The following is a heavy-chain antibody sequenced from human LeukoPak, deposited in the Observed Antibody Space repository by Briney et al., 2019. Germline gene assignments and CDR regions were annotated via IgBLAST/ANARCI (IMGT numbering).Heavy chain of an antibody. CDR1: GFTFSSYG. J-gene: IGHJ6*02. Sequence: GGSLRLSCAASGFTFSSYGMHWVHQAPGKGLEWVAVIWYDGSNKYYADSVKGRFTISRDNSKNTLYLQMNSLRAEDTAVYYCARDQGAQDIVVVPAAAPDYYYYGMDVWGQGTTVTVSS. D-gene: IGHD2-2*01. CDR3: ARDQGAQDIVVVPAAAPDYYYYGMDV. V-gene: IGHV3-33*01. CDR2: IWYDGSNK.